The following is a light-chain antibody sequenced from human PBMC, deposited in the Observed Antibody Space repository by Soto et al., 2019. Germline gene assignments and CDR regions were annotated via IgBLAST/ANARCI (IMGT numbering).Light chain of an antibody. CDR2: GAS. CDR1: QSVSSN. Sequence: EIVMTQTPATLSVSPGERATLSCRASQSVSSNLAWYQQKPGQAPRLLMYGASTRATGIPARFSGSGSGTEFTLTISSLQSEAFAVYYCQQYNNWPIFTFGPGTKVDIK. CDR3: QQYNNWPIFT. V-gene: IGKV3-15*01. J-gene: IGKJ3*01.